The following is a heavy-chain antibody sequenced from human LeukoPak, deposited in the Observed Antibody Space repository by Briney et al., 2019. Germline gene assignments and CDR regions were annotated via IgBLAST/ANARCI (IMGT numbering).Heavy chain of an antibody. V-gene: IGHV3-30-3*01. CDR3: AREFRGIYYFDY. CDR1: GFTFSSYA. J-gene: IGHJ4*02. CDR2: ISYDGSNK. Sequence: GGSLRLSCAASGFTFSSYAMHWVRQAPGKGLEWVAVISYDGSNKYYADSVKGRFTISRDNSKNTLYLQMNSLRAEDTAVYYCAREFRGIYYFDYWGQGTLVTVSS. D-gene: IGHD3-16*01.